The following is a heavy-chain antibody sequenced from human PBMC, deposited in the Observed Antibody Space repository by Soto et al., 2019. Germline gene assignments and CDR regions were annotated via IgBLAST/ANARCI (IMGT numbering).Heavy chain of an antibody. Sequence: QLQLQESGPGLVEPSETLSLTCTVSGDSIGSTTFYWGWIRQAPGKGLEWIGNIYYTGSTNYNPSLQSRISMSVDTSKNQFSLRLSSVTAADSAVYYCARRCISIICFTFWGQGTLVIVSS. CDR2: IYYTGST. CDR3: ARRCISIICFTF. CDR1: GDSIGSTTFY. V-gene: IGHV4-39*01. J-gene: IGHJ4*02. D-gene: IGHD3-3*02.